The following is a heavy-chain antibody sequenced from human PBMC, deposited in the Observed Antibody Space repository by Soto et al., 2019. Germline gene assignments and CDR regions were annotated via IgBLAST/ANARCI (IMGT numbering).Heavy chain of an antibody. CDR2: TIPIFDTP. CDR1: GGTFGNFG. J-gene: IGHJ5*01. Sequence: QMQLVQSGAEVKKPGSSVRVSCKASGGTFGNFGISWVRQAPGQGLEWMGGTIPIFDTPHYAEKFRDRVTISSDATSTAYLELTSLTSEDTATYYYARDREDGSGTKYNWFDSWGQGTLVTVSS. D-gene: IGHD3-10*01. V-gene: IGHV1-69*01. CDR3: ARDREDGSGTKYNWFDS.